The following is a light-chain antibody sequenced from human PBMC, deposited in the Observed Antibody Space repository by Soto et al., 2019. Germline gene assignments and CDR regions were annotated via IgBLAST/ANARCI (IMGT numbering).Light chain of an antibody. CDR3: QHYNDYSWT. CDR1: QSISVW. V-gene: IGKV1-5*03. J-gene: IGKJ1*01. Sequence: DIHMTQSPSTLSASVGDRVTITCRASQSISVWLAWYQQKPGKAPNLLIYKTSSLETGVPSSFSGSGSGTEFTLTISSLQTDNFAPYYCQHYNDYSWTFGQGTKVEIK. CDR2: KTS.